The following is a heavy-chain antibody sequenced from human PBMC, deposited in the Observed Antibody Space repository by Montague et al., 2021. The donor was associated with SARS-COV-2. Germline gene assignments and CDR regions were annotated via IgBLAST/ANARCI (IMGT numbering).Heavy chain of an antibody. CDR1: GDSVSSHSAT. CDR3: TSGREGNYNVMDV. Sequence: CAISGDSVSSHSATWNWVRQSPSRGLEWLGRTYYRSEWYNDYAVSVRGRVTINPDTSKNQFSLQLNSVTPEDTAIYYCTSGREGNYNVMDVWGQGTTVTASS. J-gene: IGHJ6*02. D-gene: IGHD1-1*01. V-gene: IGHV6-1*01. CDR2: TYYRSEWYN.